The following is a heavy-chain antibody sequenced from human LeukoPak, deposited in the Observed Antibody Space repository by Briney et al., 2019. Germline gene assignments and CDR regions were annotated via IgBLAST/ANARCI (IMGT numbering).Heavy chain of an antibody. Sequence: SETLSLTCTVSGGSISSGGYYWSWIRQHPGKGLEWIGYIYYSGSTYYTPSLKSRVTISVDTSKNQFSLKLSSVTAADTAVYYCARGPYGRLDYWGQGTLVTVSS. CDR2: IYYSGST. D-gene: IGHD2-8*01. CDR3: ARGPYGRLDY. V-gene: IGHV4-31*03. CDR1: GGSISSGGYY. J-gene: IGHJ4*02.